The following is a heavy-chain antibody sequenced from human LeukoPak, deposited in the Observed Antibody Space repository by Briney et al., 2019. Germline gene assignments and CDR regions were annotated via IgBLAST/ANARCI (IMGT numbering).Heavy chain of an antibody. D-gene: IGHD6-13*01. V-gene: IGHV3-7*03. CDR2: IKTDGSEI. CDR3: ARVGSIAAAGTPDY. CDR1: GFTFSTSW. Sequence: AGGSLRLSCAASGFTFSTSWMSWVRQAPGKGREWVANIKTDGSEIYYADSVRGRFTISRDNAKNSLYLQVNSLRAEDTAVYYCARVGSIAAAGTPDYWGQGTLVTVSS. J-gene: IGHJ4*02.